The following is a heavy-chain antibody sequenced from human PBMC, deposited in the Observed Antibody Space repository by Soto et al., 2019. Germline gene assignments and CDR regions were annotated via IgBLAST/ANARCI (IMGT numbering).Heavy chain of an antibody. V-gene: IGHV1-69*02. CDR2: IIPILGIA. Sequence: QVQLVQSGAEVMKPGSSVKVSCKASGGTFSSYTISWVRQAPGQGLEWMGRIIPILGIANYAQKFQGRVTITADKFTSTAYMELSSLRSEDTAVYYCARAGMITLGGVIESLDYWGQGTLVTVSS. CDR1: GGTFSSYT. CDR3: ARAGMITLGGVIESLDY. J-gene: IGHJ4*02. D-gene: IGHD3-16*02.